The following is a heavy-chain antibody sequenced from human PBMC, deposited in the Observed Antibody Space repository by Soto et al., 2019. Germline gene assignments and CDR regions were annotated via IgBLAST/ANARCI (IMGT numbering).Heavy chain of an antibody. CDR1: GGTFSSYA. CDR2: IIPIFGTA. J-gene: IGHJ6*02. Sequence: GASVKVSCKASGGTFSSYAISWVRQAPGQGLEWMGGIIPIFGTANYAQKFQGRVTITADESTSTAYMELSSLRSEDTAVYYCARTGRVWGSCRYTSWPYYYGMDVWGQGTTVTVSS. CDR3: ARTGRVWGSCRYTSWPYYYGMDV. V-gene: IGHV1-69*13. D-gene: IGHD3-16*02.